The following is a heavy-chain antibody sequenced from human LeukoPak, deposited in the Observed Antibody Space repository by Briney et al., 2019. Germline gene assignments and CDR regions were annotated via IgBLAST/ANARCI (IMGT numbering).Heavy chain of an antibody. V-gene: IGHV1-18*01. CDR2: ISAYNGST. J-gene: IGHJ5*02. D-gene: IGHD2-15*01. CDR3: AREYCSGGSCYSNNWFDP. Sequence: GASVKVSCKASGYTFTSYGISWVRQAPGQGLEWMGWISAYNGSTNYAQKLQGRVTMTTDTSTSTAYMELRSLRSDDTAVYYCAREYCSGGSCYSNNWFDPWGQGTLVTVSS. CDR1: GYTFTSYG.